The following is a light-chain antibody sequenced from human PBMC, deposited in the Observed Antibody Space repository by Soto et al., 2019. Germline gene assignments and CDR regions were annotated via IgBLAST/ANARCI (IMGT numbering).Light chain of an antibody. CDR2: SNN. Sequence: QSALTQPPSASGTPGQRVTISCSGSSSNIGSNTVNWYQQLPGTAPKLLIYSNNQRPSGVPDRFSGSKSGTSAFLAISGLQSEDEADYYCAAWDDSLNGWVFGGGTKVTVL. CDR3: AAWDDSLNGWV. J-gene: IGLJ3*02. V-gene: IGLV1-44*01. CDR1: SSNIGSNT.